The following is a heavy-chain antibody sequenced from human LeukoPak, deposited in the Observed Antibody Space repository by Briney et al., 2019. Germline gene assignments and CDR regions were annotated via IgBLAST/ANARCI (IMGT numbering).Heavy chain of an antibody. D-gene: IGHD4-11*01. CDR1: GFTFSSYA. CDR2: ISGSGGST. Sequence: PGGSLRLSCAASGFTFSSYAMSWVRQAPGKGLEWVSAISGSGGSTYYADSVKGRFTISRDNSKNTLYLQMNSLRAEDTAVYYCAKGDYSNYEGYSDYWGQGTLVTVSS. CDR3: AKGDYSNYEGYSDY. J-gene: IGHJ4*02. V-gene: IGHV3-23*01.